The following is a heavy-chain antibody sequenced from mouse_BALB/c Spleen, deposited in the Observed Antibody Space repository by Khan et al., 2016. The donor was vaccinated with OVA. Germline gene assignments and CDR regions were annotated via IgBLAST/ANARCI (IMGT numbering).Heavy chain of an antibody. V-gene: IGHV2-3*01. Sequence: QVQLKESGPGLVEPSQCLSLTCTVSGFSFTSYGVNWVRQTPGKGLEWLGVICGDGSTTYYSNIKSRLITSTDNTKSKAFLKQISIQTADTATYFCAKYAPGYYAVDYWGQGTSVTVSS. CDR3: AKYAPGYYAVDY. CDR2: ICGDGST. J-gene: IGHJ4*01. CDR1: GFSFTSYG.